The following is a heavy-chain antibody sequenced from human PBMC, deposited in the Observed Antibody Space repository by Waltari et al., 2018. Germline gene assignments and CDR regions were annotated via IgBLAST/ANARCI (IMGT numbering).Heavy chain of an antibody. J-gene: IGHJ4*02. V-gene: IGHV1-69*05. CDR2: IIPIVGTA. CDR3: ARGRGCSSTSCYLFDY. CDR1: GGTFSSYA. D-gene: IGHD2-2*01. Sequence: QVQLVQSGAEVKKPGSSVKVSCKASGGTFSSYAISWVRQAPGQGLEWMGGIIPIVGTANYAQKFQGRVTMTRNTSISTAYMELSSLRSEDTAVYYCARGRGCSSTSCYLFDYWGQGTLVTVSS.